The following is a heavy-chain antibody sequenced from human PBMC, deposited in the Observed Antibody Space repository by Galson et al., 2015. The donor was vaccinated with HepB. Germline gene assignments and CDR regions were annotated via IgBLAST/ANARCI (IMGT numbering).Heavy chain of an antibody. CDR2: INPKSGDT. V-gene: IGHV1-2*06. D-gene: IGHD1-14*01. Sequence: SVKVSCKASGYTFTEYYIHWVRQAPGQGLEWMGRINPKSGDTDYGQNFQGRVTVTGDTSKNTTYMGLSDLRSDDTAVYYCARDRNWFDPWGQGTLVTVSS. CDR3: ARDRNWFDP. CDR1: GYTFTEYY. J-gene: IGHJ5*02.